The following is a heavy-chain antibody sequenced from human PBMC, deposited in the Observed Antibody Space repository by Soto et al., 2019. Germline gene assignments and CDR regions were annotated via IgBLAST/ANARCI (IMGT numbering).Heavy chain of an antibody. D-gene: IGHD6-6*01. Sequence: GGSLRLSCAASGFTFSSYWMSWVRQAPGKGLEWVANIKQDGSEKYYVDSVKGRFTISRDNAKNSLYLQMNSLRAEDTAVYYCAIEIRTQLAASPYYYYGLDVWGQGTTVTVSS. CDR3: AIEIRTQLAASPYYYYGLDV. V-gene: IGHV3-7*01. CDR1: GFTFSSYW. J-gene: IGHJ6*02. CDR2: IKQDGSEK.